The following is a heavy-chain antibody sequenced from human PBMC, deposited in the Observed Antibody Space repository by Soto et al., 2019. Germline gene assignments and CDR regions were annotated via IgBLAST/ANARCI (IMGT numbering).Heavy chain of an antibody. V-gene: IGHV4-59*01. CDR2: IYYSGST. CDR1: GGSISSYY. Sequence: SGTLSLTCTGSGGSISSYYWSWIRQPPGKGLEWIGYIYYSGSTNYNPSLKSRVTISVDTSKNQFSLKLSSVTAADTAVYYCAKDAISMVRGTSNWFDPWGQGTLVTVSS. D-gene: IGHD3-10*01. J-gene: IGHJ5*02. CDR3: AKDAISMVRGTSNWFDP.